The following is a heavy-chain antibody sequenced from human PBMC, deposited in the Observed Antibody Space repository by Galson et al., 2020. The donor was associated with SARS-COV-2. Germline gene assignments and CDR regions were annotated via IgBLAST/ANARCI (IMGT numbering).Heavy chain of an antibody. V-gene: IGHV3-73*01. CDR1: GFTFSGSA. D-gene: IGHD2-2*01. Sequence: GGSLRLSCAASGFTFSGSAIHWVRQASGKGLEWVGRIKIKATTYATAYAASVKGRFTLSRDDSKNTACLQMNSLRSEDTAVYYCTIGYCSSTTCYPRFDPWGQGTLVTVSS. J-gene: IGHJ5*02. CDR2: IKIKATTYAT. CDR3: TIGYCSSTTCYPRFDP.